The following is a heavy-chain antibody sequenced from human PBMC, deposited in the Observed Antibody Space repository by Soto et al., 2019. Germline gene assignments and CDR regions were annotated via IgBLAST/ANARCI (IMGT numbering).Heavy chain of an antibody. CDR1: GGSISSYY. CDR2: IYYSGST. Sequence: QVQLQESGPGLVKSSETLSLPCTVSGGSISSYYWSWIRQPPGKGLEWIGYIYYSGSTNYNPSLKSRVTISVDTSKNQFSLKLGSVTAAETAVYYCARRYGSAIDYWGQGTLVTVSS. D-gene: IGHD1-26*01. V-gene: IGHV4-59*08. CDR3: ARRYGSAIDY. J-gene: IGHJ4*02.